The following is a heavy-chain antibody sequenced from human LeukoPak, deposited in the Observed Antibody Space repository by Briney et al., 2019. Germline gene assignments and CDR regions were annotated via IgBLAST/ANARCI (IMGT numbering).Heavy chain of an antibody. D-gene: IGHD1-26*01. CDR1: GYTFTNYL. V-gene: IGHV1-3*01. J-gene: IGHJ4*02. CDR2: INGGNGNT. Sequence: ASVKVSCKASGYTFTNYLIHWVRQAPGQSLEWMGWINGGNGNTRYSQRFPDRVTLTRDTSATTAYMELSSLTSDDTAVYYCARSGVGSTTSVADDYWGQGTLVTVS. CDR3: ARSGVGSTTSVADDY.